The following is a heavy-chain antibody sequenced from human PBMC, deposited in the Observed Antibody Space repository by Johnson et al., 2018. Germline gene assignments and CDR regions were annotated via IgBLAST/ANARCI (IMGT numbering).Heavy chain of an antibody. CDR1: GFTVSSNS. CDR3: AKDQSYDFWSGYYSPGMDV. CDR2: IYSGGSP. V-gene: IGHV3-53*01. Sequence: EVRLGEGGGGVVQPGRSLRLSCAASGFTVSSNSMSWVRQAPGKGLEWVSVIYSGGSPYYADSVKGRFSISRDSSQNTLYLQMNSLRAEDTAVYYCAKDQSYDFWSGYYSPGMDVWGQGTTVTVSS. J-gene: IGHJ6*02. D-gene: IGHD3-3*01.